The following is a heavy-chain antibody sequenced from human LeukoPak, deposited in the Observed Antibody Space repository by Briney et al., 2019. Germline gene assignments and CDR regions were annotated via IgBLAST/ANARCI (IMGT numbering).Heavy chain of an antibody. J-gene: IGHJ4*02. D-gene: IGHD6-6*01. CDR1: GFKFDDYG. V-gene: IGHV3-20*04. Sequence: GGSLRLSCTASGFKFDDYGMTWVRQAPGKGLEWVSDINWNGDSRGYAHSVRGRFTIYRDNAKNSLYLQMNSLRAEDTALYYCARTYSSSLDTLLDYWGQGTLVTVSS. CDR3: ARTYSSSLDTLLDY. CDR2: INWNGDSR.